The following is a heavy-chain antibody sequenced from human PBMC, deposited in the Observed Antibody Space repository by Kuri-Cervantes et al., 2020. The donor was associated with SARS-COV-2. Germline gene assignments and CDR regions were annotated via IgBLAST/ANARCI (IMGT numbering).Heavy chain of an antibody. CDR2: IYYSGST. CDR3: ARGRDLSSSGLKSGDY. CDR1: GGSISSSSYY. J-gene: IGHJ4*02. D-gene: IGHD6-6*01. V-gene: IGHV4-39*01. Sequence: SETLSLTCTVSGGSISSSSYYWGWIRQPPGKGLEWIGSIYYSGSTYYNPSLKSRVTISVDTSKNQFSLKLSSVTAADTAVYYCARGRDLSSSGLKSGDYWGQGTLVTVSS.